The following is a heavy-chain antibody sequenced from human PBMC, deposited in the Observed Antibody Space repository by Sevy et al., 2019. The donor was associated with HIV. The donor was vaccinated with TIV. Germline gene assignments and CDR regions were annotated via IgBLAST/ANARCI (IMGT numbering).Heavy chain of an antibody. J-gene: IGHJ5*02. CDR1: GGSINSGTYY. CDR2: IYTSGST. D-gene: IGHD1-26*01. Sequence: SETLSLTCTVSGGSINSGTYYWSWIRQPAGKGLEWIGRIYTSGSTNYNPSLKSRVTMSVDTSKNQFSLKLSSVTAADTAVYYCVRDDYRWFDPRGQGTLVTVSS. V-gene: IGHV4-61*02. CDR3: VRDDYRWFDP.